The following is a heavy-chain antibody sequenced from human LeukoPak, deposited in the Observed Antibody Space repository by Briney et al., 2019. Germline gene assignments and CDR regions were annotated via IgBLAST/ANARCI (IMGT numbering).Heavy chain of an antibody. CDR2: ISAYNGNT. V-gene: IGHV1-18*04. J-gene: IGHJ4*02. CDR3: ARASNYDFWEKYYFDY. D-gene: IGHD3-3*01. CDR1: GYTFTGYY. Sequence: GASVKVSCKASGYTFTGYYMHWVRQAPGQGLEWMGWISAYNGNTNYAQKLQGRVTMTTDTSTSTAYMELRSLRSDDTAVYYCARASNYDFWEKYYFDYWGQGTLVTVSS.